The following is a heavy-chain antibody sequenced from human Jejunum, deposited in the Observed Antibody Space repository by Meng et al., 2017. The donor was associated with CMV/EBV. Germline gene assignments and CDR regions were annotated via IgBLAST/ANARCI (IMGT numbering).Heavy chain of an antibody. CDR3: ARGESRGYYYFDY. Sequence: QVHLQESGPGLVRPSGXLSLTCSVSGDSINNHFWSWIRQPAGKKLEWIGRISSSGNTNYTPSFKSRVLMSLDTSNNQFFLKLTSVTAADTALYYCARGESRGYYYFDYWGRGILVNVSS. D-gene: IGHD3-22*01. CDR1: GDSINNHF. V-gene: IGHV4-4*07. CDR2: ISSSGNT. J-gene: IGHJ4*02.